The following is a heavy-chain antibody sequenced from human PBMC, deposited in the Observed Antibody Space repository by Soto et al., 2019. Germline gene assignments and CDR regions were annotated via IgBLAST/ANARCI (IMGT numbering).Heavy chain of an antibody. CDR3: ARGVKYYYDSSGLPTFDY. Sequence: GGSLRLSCAASGFTFSSYAMHWVRQAPGKGLEWVAVISYDGSNKYYADSVKGRFTISRDNSKNTLYLQMNSLRAEDMAVYYCARGVKYYYDSSGLPTFDYWGQGTLVTVSS. J-gene: IGHJ4*02. CDR2: ISYDGSNK. CDR1: GFTFSSYA. D-gene: IGHD3-22*01. V-gene: IGHV3-30-3*01.